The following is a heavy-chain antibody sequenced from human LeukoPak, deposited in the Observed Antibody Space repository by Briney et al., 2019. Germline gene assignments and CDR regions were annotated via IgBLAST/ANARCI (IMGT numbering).Heavy chain of an antibody. CDR3: AKGGQWLVRTPFDY. CDR2: ISWNSGSI. Sequence: GGSLRLSCAASGFTFDDYAMHWVRQAAGKGLEGVSGISWNSGSIGYADSVKGRFTISRDNAKNSLYLQMNSLRAEDTALYYCAKGGQWLVRTPFDYWGQGTLVTVSS. CDR1: GFTFDDYA. J-gene: IGHJ4*02. D-gene: IGHD6-19*01. V-gene: IGHV3-9*01.